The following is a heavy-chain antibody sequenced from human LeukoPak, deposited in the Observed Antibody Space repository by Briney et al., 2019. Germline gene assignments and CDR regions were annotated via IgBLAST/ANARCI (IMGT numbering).Heavy chain of an antibody. CDR3: ARTPSSYDYVWGSYVKDAFDI. D-gene: IGHD3-16*01. V-gene: IGHV4-31*03. CDR2: IYYSGST. J-gene: IGHJ3*02. Sequence: PSETLSLTCTVSGGSISSGGYYWSWIRQHPGTGLEWIGYIYYSGSTYYNPSLKSRVTISVDTSKNQFSLKLSSVTAADTAVYYCARTPSSYDYVWGSYVKDAFDIWGQGTMVTVSS. CDR1: GGSISSGGYY.